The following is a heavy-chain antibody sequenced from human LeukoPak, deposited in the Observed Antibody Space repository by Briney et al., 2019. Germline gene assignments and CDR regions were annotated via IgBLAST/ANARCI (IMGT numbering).Heavy chain of an antibody. CDR2: IYHSGTT. CDR3: ATARFYFDY. V-gene: IGHV4-30-4*08. J-gene: IGHJ4*02. CDR1: GGSMSSGDYY. Sequence: PSETLSLTCTVSGGSMSSGDYYWSWIRQPPGKGLEWMGYIYHSGTTYYNPSLKSRITMSEDTSKNQFSLRLTSVTAADTAVYNCATARFYFDYWGQGNLVTVSS.